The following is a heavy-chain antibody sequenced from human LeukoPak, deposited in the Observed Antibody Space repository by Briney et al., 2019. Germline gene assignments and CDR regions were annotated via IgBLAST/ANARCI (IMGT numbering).Heavy chain of an antibody. V-gene: IGHV1-69*02. CDR1: GGTFSSYT. CDR2: IIPILGIA. J-gene: IGHJ3*02. D-gene: IGHD4-17*01. Sequence: GASVKVSCKASGGTFSSYTISWVRQAPGQGLEWMGRIIPILGIANYAQKFQGRVTITADKSMSTAYMELSSLRSEDTAVYYCARGFLGDYDYAFDIWGRGTMVTVSS. CDR3: ARGFLGDYDYAFDI.